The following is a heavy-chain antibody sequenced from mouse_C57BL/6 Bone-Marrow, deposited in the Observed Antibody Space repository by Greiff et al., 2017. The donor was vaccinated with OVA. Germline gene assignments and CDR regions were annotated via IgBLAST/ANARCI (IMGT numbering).Heavy chain of an antibody. CDR1: GYSITSGYY. CDR3: ASHYYGSPYYYAMDY. Sequence: EVKLLESGPGLVKPSQSLSLTCSVTGYSITSGYYWNWIRQFPGNKLEWMGYISYDGSNNYNPSLKNRISITRDTSKNQFFLKLNSVTTEDTATYDCASHYYGSPYYYAMDYWGQGTSVTVSS. CDR2: ISYDGSN. D-gene: IGHD1-1*01. J-gene: IGHJ4*01. V-gene: IGHV3-6*01.